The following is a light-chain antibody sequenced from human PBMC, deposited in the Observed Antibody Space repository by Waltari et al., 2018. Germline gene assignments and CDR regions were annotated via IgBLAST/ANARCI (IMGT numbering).Light chain of an antibody. J-gene: IGLJ2*01. CDR1: GSDFRDYDF. CDR2: ELS. CDR3: ISLAGRWI. Sequence: QSALTQPPSASGSPGQSVTISCTGSGSDFRDYDFVSWYQQHTGKSPTFILYELSKRSSGVPDRCSGSKSGNTASLTVSGLQAEDEADYYCISLAGRWIFGGGTKLTVL. V-gene: IGLV2-8*01.